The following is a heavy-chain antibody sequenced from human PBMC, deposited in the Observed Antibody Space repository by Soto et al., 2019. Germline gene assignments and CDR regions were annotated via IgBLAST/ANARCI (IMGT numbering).Heavy chain of an antibody. V-gene: IGHV3-23*01. CDR1: GFTFSDYL. CDR3: AKGRHASSWYSAE. D-gene: IGHD6-13*01. CDR2: IVGSGADT. J-gene: IGHJ4*02. Sequence: EVRLLESGGALVQPGGSLRLSCAASGFTFSDYLMTWVRQPPGKGLEWVSLIVGSGADTLYADSVEGRFTISRDNPKNTLFLQMNTLRVEDTAIYYCAKGRHASSWYSAEWGQGTLVTVSS.